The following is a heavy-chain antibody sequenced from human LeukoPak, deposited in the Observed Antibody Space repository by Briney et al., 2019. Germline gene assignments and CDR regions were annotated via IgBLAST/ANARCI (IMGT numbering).Heavy chain of an antibody. CDR1: GFVFNTYG. V-gene: IGHV3-48*04. CDR2: ISSSSSTI. CDR3: VRNLAVAGTCFDS. Sequence: GGSLRLSCVTSGFVFNTYGMTWVRQTPGKGLEWISYISSSSSTIYYTDSVKGRFTISRDNAESSLYLQMNSLRVEDTAVYYCVRNLAVAGTCFDSWGQGTLVTVSS. D-gene: IGHD6-19*01. J-gene: IGHJ4*02.